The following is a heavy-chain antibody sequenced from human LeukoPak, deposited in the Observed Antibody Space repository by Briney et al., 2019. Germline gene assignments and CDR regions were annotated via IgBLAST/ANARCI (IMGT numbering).Heavy chain of an antibody. CDR1: GFTFSSYG. V-gene: IGHV3-30*02. Sequence: PGGSLRLSCAASGFTFSSYGMHWVRQAPGKGLEWVAFIRYDGSNKYYADSVKGRFTISRDNSKNTLYLQMNSLRAEDTAVYYCAKGVSVGLPEPSGKFDPWGQGTLVTVSS. J-gene: IGHJ5*02. CDR3: AKGVSVGLPEPSGKFDP. D-gene: IGHD1-14*01. CDR2: IRYDGSNK.